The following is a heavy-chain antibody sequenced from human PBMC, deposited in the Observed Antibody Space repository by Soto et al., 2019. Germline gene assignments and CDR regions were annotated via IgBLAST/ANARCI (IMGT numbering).Heavy chain of an antibody. CDR1: GYTLTELS. CDR2: FDPEDGET. D-gene: IGHD2-2*01. CDR3: ATPSVLYQLPAKVYYYYYGMDV. V-gene: IGHV1-24*01. J-gene: IGHJ6*02. Sequence: ASVKVSCKVSGYTLTELSMHWVRQAPGKGLEWMGGFDPEDGETIYAQKFQGRVTMTEDTSTDTAYMELSSLRSEDTAVYYCATPSVLYQLPAKVYYYYYGMDVWGQGTAVTVSS.